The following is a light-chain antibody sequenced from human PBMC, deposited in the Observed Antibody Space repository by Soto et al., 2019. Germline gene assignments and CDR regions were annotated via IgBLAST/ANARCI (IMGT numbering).Light chain of an antibody. CDR3: QQYNNWLGT. Sequence: EIVMNQSASTVSVNTGERATLSCRASQSVSSNLAWYQQKPGQAPRLLIYGASTRATGIPARFSGSGSGTEFTLTISSLQSEDFAVYYCQQYNNWLGTFGQGTKVDIK. J-gene: IGKJ1*01. CDR2: GAS. V-gene: IGKV3-15*01. CDR1: QSVSSN.